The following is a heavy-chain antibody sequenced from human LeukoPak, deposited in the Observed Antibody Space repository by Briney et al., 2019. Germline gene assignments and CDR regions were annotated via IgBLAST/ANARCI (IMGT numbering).Heavy chain of an antibody. CDR3: ARDPSFYDSSGYPGDDY. D-gene: IGHD3-22*01. V-gene: IGHV4-61*02. CDR2: IYTSGST. CDR1: GGSISSGSYY. J-gene: IGHJ4*02. Sequence: PSETLSLTCTVSGGSISSGSYYWSWIRQPAGKGLEWIGRIYTSGSTNYNPSLKSRVTISVDTSKNQFSLKLSSVTAADTAVYYCARDPSFYDSSGYPGDDYWGQGTLVTVSS.